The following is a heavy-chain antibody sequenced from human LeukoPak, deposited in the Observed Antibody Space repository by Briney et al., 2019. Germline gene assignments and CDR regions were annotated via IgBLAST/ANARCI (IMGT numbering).Heavy chain of an antibody. J-gene: IGHJ6*03. CDR1: GYTFTSYG. D-gene: IGHD3-3*01. CDR3: ARSYDFWSGYFSYYYMDV. Sequence: GASVKVSCKASGYTFTSYGISWVRQAPGQGLEWMGWISAYNGNTNYAQKLQGRVTMTTDTSTSTAYMELSSLRSEDTAVYYCARSYDFWSGYFSYYYMDVWGKGTTVTVSS. CDR2: ISAYNGNT. V-gene: IGHV1-18*01.